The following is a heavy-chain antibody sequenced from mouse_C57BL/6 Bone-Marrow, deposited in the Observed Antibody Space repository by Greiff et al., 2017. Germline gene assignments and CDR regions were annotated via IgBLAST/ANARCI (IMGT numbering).Heavy chain of an antibody. CDR3: AREDDYDEGLAY. CDR2: ISDGGSYT. D-gene: IGHD2-4*01. J-gene: IGHJ3*01. CDR1: GFTFSSYA. V-gene: IGHV5-4*01. Sequence: EVQLQQSGGGLVKPGGSLKLSCAASGFTFSSYAMSWVRQTPEKRLEWVATISDGGSYTYYPDNVKGRFTISRDNAKNNLYLQMSHLKSEDTAMYYCAREDDYDEGLAYWGQGTLVTVSA.